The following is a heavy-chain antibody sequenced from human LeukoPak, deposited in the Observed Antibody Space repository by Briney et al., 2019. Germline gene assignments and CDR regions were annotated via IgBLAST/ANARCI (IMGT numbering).Heavy chain of an antibody. D-gene: IGHD3-9*01. Sequence: GGSLRLSCAASGFSFSRYSLSWVRQAPGKGLEWISLISSSTTYIYYADSVKGRFTISRDNAKNSVFLQMTSLRAEDTAVYYCARSNFDCDYWGQGTLVTVSS. CDR3: ARSNFDCDY. CDR2: ISSSTTYI. J-gene: IGHJ4*02. CDR1: GFSFSRYS. V-gene: IGHV3-21*01.